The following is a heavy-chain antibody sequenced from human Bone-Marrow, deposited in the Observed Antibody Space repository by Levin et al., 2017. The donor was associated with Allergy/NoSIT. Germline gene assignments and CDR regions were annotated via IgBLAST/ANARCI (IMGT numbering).Heavy chain of an antibody. D-gene: IGHD3-10*01. V-gene: IGHV2-5*02. Sequence: SGPTLVKPTQTLTLTCTFSGFSLSSNGVGVGWIRQAPGKALEWLALIYWDDDKRYSPSLKSRLNITKDPSKNQVVLTMTNMAPVDTGTYYCAHHKFWFGEFPFDFWGRGSLVTVSS. J-gene: IGHJ4*02. CDR1: GFSLSSNGVG. CDR2: IYWDDDK. CDR3: AHHKFWFGEFPFDF.